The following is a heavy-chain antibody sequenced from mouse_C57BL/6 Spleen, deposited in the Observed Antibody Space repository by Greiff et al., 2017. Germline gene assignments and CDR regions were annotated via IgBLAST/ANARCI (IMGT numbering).Heavy chain of an antibody. CDR3: TRSYSNSWYFDV. V-gene: IGHV1-55*01. J-gene: IGHJ1*03. CDR1: GYTFTSYW. Sequence: QVQLQQPGAELVKPGASVKMSCKASGYTFTSYWIPWVKQRPGQGLEWIGGIYPGGGRTNYTAKFKSKATLTVDTSSSTAYLQLSSLTSEDSAVYFCTRSYSNSWYFDVWGTGTTLTVAS. CDR2: IYPGGGRT. D-gene: IGHD2-5*01.